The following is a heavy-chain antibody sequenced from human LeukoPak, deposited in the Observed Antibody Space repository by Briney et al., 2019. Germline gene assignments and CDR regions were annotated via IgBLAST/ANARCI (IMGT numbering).Heavy chain of an antibody. CDR1: GFNFNRHG. J-gene: IGHJ4*02. CDR3: AKATGYLL. V-gene: IGHV3-23*01. CDR2: ISNSGGST. D-gene: IGHD1-14*01. Sequence: GGSLRLSCAASGFNFNRHGMTWVRQAPGKGLEWVSGISNSGGSTYYADSVKGRFTISRDNSENTLFLRMSSLRAEDTAVYYCAKATGYLLWGQGTLVIVSS.